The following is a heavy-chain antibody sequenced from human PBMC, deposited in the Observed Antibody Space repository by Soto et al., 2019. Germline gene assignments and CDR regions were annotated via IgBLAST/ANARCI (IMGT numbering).Heavy chain of an antibody. CDR1: GYTFTSYA. Sequence: QVQLVQSGAEVKKPGASVKVSCKASGYTFTSYAMHWVRQAPGQRLEWMGWINAGNGNTKYSQKFQGRVTITRDTSASTAYMELSSRRSEDTAVYYCARDRTIPRRWYYYMDVWGKGTTVTVSS. D-gene: IGHD2-15*01. CDR2: INAGNGNT. V-gene: IGHV1-3*01. CDR3: ARDRTIPRRWYYYMDV. J-gene: IGHJ6*03.